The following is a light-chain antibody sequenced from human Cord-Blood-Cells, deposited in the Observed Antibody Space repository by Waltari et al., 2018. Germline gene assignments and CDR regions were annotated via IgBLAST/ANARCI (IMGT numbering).Light chain of an antibody. Sequence: QSALTQPASVSGSPGQSITISCTGTSSDVGGYNYVSWYRQHPGKAPKLMIYDVSKRPSGVSNRFSGSKSGNTASLTISGLQAEDEADYYCSSYTSSSVVFGGGTKLTVL. V-gene: IGLV2-14*01. CDR1: SSDVGGYNY. J-gene: IGLJ2*01. CDR3: SSYTSSSVV. CDR2: DVS.